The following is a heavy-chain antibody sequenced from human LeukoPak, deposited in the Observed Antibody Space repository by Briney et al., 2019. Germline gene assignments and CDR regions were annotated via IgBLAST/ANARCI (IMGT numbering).Heavy chain of an antibody. Sequence: GGSLRLSCAASGLTVSSNYMSWVRQAPGKGLEGVSVIYSGGSTYYADSVKGRFTISRDKSKNTLYLQMNSLRAEDTAVYYCARGLDSSGWYYFDYWGQGTLVTVSS. CDR3: ARGLDSSGWYYFDY. J-gene: IGHJ4*02. D-gene: IGHD6-19*01. CDR1: GLTVSSNY. CDR2: IYSGGST. V-gene: IGHV3-66*02.